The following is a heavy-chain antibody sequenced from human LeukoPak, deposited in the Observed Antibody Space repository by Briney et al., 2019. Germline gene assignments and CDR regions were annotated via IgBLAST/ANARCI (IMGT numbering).Heavy chain of an antibody. CDR2: IYYSGST. D-gene: IGHD2-2*01. J-gene: IGHJ3*02. CDR1: GGSVSSGSYY. CDR3: ARERSCSSTSCYVVDI. V-gene: IGHV4-61*01. Sequence: SETLSLTCTVSGGSVSSGSYYWRWIRQPPGKGLEWIGYIYYSGSTNYNPSLKSRVTISVDTSKNQFSLKLSSVTAADTAVYYCARERSCSSTSCYVVDIWGQGTMVTVSS.